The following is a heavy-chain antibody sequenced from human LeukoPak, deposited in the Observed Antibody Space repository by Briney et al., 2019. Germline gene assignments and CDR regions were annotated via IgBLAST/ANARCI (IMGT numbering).Heavy chain of an antibody. CDR3: ARQTDGIVGATLPAFDY. D-gene: IGHD1-26*01. V-gene: IGHV5-51*01. Sequence: GESLKISCKGSGYSFTSYWIGWVRQMPGKGLEWMGIIYPGDSDTRYSPSFQGQVTISADESISTAYLQWSSLKASDTAMYYCARQTDGIVGATLPAFDYWGQGTLVTVSS. J-gene: IGHJ4*02. CDR2: IYPGDSDT. CDR1: GYSFTSYW.